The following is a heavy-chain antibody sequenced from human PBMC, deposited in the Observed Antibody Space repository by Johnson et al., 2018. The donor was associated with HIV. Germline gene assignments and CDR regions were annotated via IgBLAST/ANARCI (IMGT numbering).Heavy chain of an antibody. D-gene: IGHD1-26*01. J-gene: IGHJ3*02. CDR3: APSGRVGGSYGDAFDI. Sequence: VQLVESGGGLVQPGGSLRLSCAASGFTFSTYGMTWVRQAPGKGLEWVSAISGTGGPTYYADSVRGRFSISRDKSKDTLYLQMNSLRAEDTAVYSCAPSGRVGGSYGDAFDIWGQGTMVTVSS. CDR2: ISGTGGPT. CDR1: GFTFSTYG. V-gene: IGHV3-23*04.